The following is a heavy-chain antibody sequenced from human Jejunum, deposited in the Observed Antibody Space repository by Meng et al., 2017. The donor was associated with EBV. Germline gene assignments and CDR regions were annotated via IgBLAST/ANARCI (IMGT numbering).Heavy chain of an antibody. V-gene: IGHV3-74*01. CDR3: TRGVGGTSYFDY. D-gene: IGHD1-26*01. Sequence: GSLRLSCAASAFTFGSYSMHGVRQAPGKGRVWVSRIKSDGTTTDYADSVEGRFTSSRDSAKNTLYLQMDSLSAEDTAVYYCTRGVGGTSYFDYWGQGTLVTVSS. J-gene: IGHJ4*02. CDR1: AFTFGSYS. CDR2: IKSDGTTT.